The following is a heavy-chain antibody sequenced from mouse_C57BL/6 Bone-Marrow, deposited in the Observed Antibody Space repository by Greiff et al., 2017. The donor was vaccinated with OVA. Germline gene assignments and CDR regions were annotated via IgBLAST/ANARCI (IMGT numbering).Heavy chain of an antibody. J-gene: IGHJ2*01. CDR3: ARWAPISITTGKYYFDY. Sequence: EVKLQESGPELVKPGASVKISCKASGYSFTDYNMNWVKQSNGKSLEWIGVINPNYGTTSYNQKFKGKATLTVDQSSSTAYMQLNSLTSEDSAVYYCARWAPISITTGKYYFDYWGQGTTLTVSS. D-gene: IGHD1-2*01. CDR2: INPNYGTT. CDR1: GYSFTDYN. V-gene: IGHV1-39*01.